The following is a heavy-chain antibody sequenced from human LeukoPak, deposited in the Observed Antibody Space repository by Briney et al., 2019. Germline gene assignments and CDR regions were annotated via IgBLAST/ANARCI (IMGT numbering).Heavy chain of an antibody. J-gene: IGHJ4*02. Sequence: PGGSLRLSCAASGFTFSIYEMHWVRQAPGKGLEWVSYISNSVSTIKYADSVKGRFTISRDNAKNSLYLQMNSLRAEDTAVYYCAREKLYGLDCWGQGALVTVSS. V-gene: IGHV3-48*03. D-gene: IGHD3-10*01. CDR1: GFTFSIYE. CDR2: ISNSVSTI. CDR3: AREKLYGLDC.